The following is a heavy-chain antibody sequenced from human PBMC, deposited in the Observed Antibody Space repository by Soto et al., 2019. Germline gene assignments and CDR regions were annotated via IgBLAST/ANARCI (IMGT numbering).Heavy chain of an antibody. CDR1: GFTFSSYG. J-gene: IGHJ6*02. Sequence: QVQLVESGGGVVQPGRSLRLSCAASGFTFSSYGMHWVRQAPGKGLEWVAVISYDGSNKYYADSVKGRFTISRDNSKNTLYLQMNSVRAEDTAVYYCAKAAAAAGLYYYYYYGMDVWGQGTTVTVSS. D-gene: IGHD6-13*01. V-gene: IGHV3-30*18. CDR2: ISYDGSNK. CDR3: AKAAAAAGLYYYYYYGMDV.